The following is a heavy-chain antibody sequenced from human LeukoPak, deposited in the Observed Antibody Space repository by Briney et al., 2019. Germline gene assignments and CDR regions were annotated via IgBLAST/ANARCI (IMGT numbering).Heavy chain of an antibody. CDR3: ARDRVPIAVTGTGDYFDY. J-gene: IGHJ4*02. D-gene: IGHD6-19*01. Sequence: GASVKVSCKASGYTFTGYYMHWVRQAPGQGLEWMGWINPNSGGTNYAQKFQGRVTMTRDTSISTAYMELSRLRSDDTAVYCCARDRVPIAVTGTGDYFDYWGQGTLVTVSS. CDR2: INPNSGGT. CDR1: GYTFTGYY. V-gene: IGHV1-2*02.